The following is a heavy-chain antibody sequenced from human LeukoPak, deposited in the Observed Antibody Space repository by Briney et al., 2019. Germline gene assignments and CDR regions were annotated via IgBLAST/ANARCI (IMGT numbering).Heavy chain of an antibody. D-gene: IGHD3-22*01. J-gene: IGHJ4*02. CDR3: ARGPMYYYDSSGYPDY. CDR2: IYYSGST. CDR1: GCSISSYY. Sequence: PSETLSLTCTVSGCSISSYYWSWLRQPPGKGLEWIGDIYYSGSTNYNPSLKSRVTISVGTSKNQFSLKLSSVTAADTAVYYCARGPMYYYDSSGYPDYWGQGTLVTVSS. V-gene: IGHV4-59*01.